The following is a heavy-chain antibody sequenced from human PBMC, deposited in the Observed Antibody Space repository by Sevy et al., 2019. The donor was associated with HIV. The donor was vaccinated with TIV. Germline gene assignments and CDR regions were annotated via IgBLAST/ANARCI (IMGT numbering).Heavy chain of an antibody. Sequence: ASVKVSCTACGYTFTTRGLTWVRQAPGQGLEWMGWISAYGDTDYAQQVQGRITMTTDTSTKTAYMELRNLRSDDTAVYYCARDSGLRGISGDFGYWGQGTLVTVSS. CDR3: ARDSGLRGISGDFGY. CDR2: ISAYGDT. CDR1: GYTFTTRG. D-gene: IGHD3-10*01. V-gene: IGHV1-18*01. J-gene: IGHJ4*02.